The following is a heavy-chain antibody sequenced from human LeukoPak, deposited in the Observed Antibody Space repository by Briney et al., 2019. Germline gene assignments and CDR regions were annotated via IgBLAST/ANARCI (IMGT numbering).Heavy chain of an antibody. D-gene: IGHD6-13*01. CDR3: ASLYTKNIVAAENY. J-gene: IGHJ4*02. CDR2: ISGSGGST. Sequence: GGSLRLSCAASGFTFSSYAMSWVRQAPGKGLEWVSAISGSGGSTYYADSVKGRFTISRDNSKNAMYLQMNSLRAEDTVVYYCASLYTKNIVAAENYWGQGTLVTVSS. CDR1: GFTFSSYA. V-gene: IGHV3-23*01.